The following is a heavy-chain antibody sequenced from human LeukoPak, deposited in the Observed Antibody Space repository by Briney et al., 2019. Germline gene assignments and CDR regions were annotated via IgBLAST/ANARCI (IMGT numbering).Heavy chain of an antibody. CDR2: INPNSGGT. D-gene: IGHD4-11*01. J-gene: IGHJ3*02. CDR3: APLSIYSNYHDAFDI. CDR1: GYTFTGYY. Sequence: GASVKVSCKASGYTFTGYYMHWVRQAPGQGLEWMGWINPNSGGTNYAQKFRGRVTMTRDTSISTAYMELSRLRSDDTAVYYCAPLSIYSNYHDAFDIWGQGTMVTVSS. V-gene: IGHV1-2*02.